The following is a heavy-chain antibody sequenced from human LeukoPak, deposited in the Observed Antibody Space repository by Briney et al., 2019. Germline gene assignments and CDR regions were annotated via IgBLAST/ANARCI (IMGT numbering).Heavy chain of an antibody. Sequence: GGSLRLSCAASGITFTNAWMSWVRQAPGKGLEWVAFIRYDGSNKYYADSVKGRFTISRDNSKNTLYLQMNSLRAEDTAVYYCASEDYGSGSSFDYWGQGTLVTVSS. CDR3: ASEDYGSGSSFDY. CDR2: IRYDGSNK. CDR1: GITFTNAW. J-gene: IGHJ4*02. D-gene: IGHD3-10*01. V-gene: IGHV3-33*08.